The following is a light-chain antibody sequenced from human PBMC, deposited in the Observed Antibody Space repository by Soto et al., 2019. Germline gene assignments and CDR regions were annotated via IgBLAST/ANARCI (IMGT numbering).Light chain of an antibody. CDR1: SSDVGGYNY. CDR3: SSYTYSNTVFQSLL. Sequence: QSVLTQPPSASGSPGQSVTISCTGTSSDVGGYNYVSWYQQHPGKAPKLIIYEVSKRPSGVPDRFSGSKSGNTASLTVSGLQTEDEADYYCSSYTYSNTVFQSLLFGGGTQLTVL. J-gene: IGLJ2*01. CDR2: EVS. V-gene: IGLV2-8*01.